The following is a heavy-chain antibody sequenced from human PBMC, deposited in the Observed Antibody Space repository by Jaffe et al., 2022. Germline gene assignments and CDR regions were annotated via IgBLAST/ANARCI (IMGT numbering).Heavy chain of an antibody. CDR2: IYSGGST. J-gene: IGHJ3*02. CDR1: GFTVSSNY. V-gene: IGHV3-66*02. CDR3: AREGARWLRFYAFDI. D-gene: IGHD5-12*01. Sequence: EVQLVESGGGLVQPGGSLRLSCAASGFTVSSNYMSWVRQAPGKGLEWVSVIYSGGSTYYADSVKGRFTISRDNSKNTLYLQMNSLRAEDTAVYYCAREGARWLRFYAFDIWGQGTMVTVSS.